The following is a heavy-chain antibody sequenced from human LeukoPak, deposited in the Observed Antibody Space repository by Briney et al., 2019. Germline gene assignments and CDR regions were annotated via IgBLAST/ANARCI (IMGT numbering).Heavy chain of an antibody. CDR2: INHSGST. CDR3: ARGSDTAAGLF. Sequence: SETLSLTCAVYGGSFNGYYWSWIRQPPGKGLEWIGEINHSGSTNYNPSLKSRVSISVDSSKNQFSLKLSSVTAADTAVYYCARGSDTAAGLFCGLGTLVTVSS. CDR1: GGSFNGYY. J-gene: IGHJ4*02. V-gene: IGHV4-34*01. D-gene: IGHD6-13*01.